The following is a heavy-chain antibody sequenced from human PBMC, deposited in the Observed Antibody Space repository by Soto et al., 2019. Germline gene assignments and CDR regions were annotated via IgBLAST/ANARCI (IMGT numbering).Heavy chain of an antibody. CDR1: GFTFSRYA. J-gene: IGHJ6*02. CDR2: ISGSGGST. Sequence: GGSLRLSCAASGFTFSRYAMSWVRQAPGKGLEWGSAISGSGGSTYYADPVKGRFTISRDNSKNTLYLQMNSLRAEDTAVYYCAKVPGEWLIFYYYYYDGMDVWGQGTTVTVSS. V-gene: IGHV3-23*01. D-gene: IGHD3-10*01. CDR3: AKVPGEWLIFYYYYYDGMDV.